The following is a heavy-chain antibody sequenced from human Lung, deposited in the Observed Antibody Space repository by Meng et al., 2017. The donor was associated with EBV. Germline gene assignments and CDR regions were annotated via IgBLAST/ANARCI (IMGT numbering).Heavy chain of an antibody. CDR2: IRSKANNYTT. J-gene: IGHJ4*02. CDR1: GFPFSGSA. V-gene: IGHV3-73*02. Sequence: EVQLVGSGGGLVQPGGSLNLSCAASGFPFSGSAMHWVRQASGKGLEWVGRIRSKANNYTTSFGASVEGRFTISRDDSNNTAYLQMNSLKTEDTAIYYCTSRSFWGQGTLVTVSS. CDR3: TSRSF.